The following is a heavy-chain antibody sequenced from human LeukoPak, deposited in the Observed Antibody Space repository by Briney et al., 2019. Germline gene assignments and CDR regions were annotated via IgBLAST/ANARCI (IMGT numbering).Heavy chain of an antibody. V-gene: IGHV4-34*01. CDR2: INHSGST. Sequence: PSETLSLTCAVYGGSFGGYYWSWIRQPPGKGLEWIGEINHSGSTNYNPSLKSRVTISVDTSKNQFSLKLSSVTAADTAVYYCARRYYYYYMDVWGKGTTVTVSS. CDR3: ARRYYYYYMDV. J-gene: IGHJ6*03. CDR1: GGSFGGYY.